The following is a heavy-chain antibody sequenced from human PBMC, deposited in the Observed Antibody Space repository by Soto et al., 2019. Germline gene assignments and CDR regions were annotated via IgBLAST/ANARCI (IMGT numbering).Heavy chain of an antibody. Sequence: QVQLVQSGAEVKKPGASVKVSCKASGYTFTSYGISWVRQAPGQGLEWMGWISAYNGNTNYAQKLQGRVTMTTDTSTSTAYMELRSLRSDDTAVYCCARRYYDILTGYQRDYYFDYWGQGTLVTVSS. V-gene: IGHV1-18*01. J-gene: IGHJ4*02. D-gene: IGHD3-9*01. CDR2: ISAYNGNT. CDR3: ARRYYDILTGYQRDYYFDY. CDR1: GYTFTSYG.